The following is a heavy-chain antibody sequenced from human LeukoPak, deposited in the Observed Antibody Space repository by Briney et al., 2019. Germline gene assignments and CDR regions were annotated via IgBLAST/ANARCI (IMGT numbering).Heavy chain of an antibody. CDR3: ARDHGDHDAFDI. CDR1: GGSISSGGYY. D-gene: IGHD3-10*01. Sequence: SETLSLTCTVSGGSISSGGYYWSWSRQHPGKGREWIGYIYYSGSTYYNPSLKSRVTISVDTSKNQFSLKLSSVTAADTAVYYCARDHGDHDAFDIWGQGTMVTVSS. J-gene: IGHJ3*02. V-gene: IGHV4-31*03. CDR2: IYYSGST.